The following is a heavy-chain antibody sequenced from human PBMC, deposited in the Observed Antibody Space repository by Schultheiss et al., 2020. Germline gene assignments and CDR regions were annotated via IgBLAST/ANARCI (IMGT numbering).Heavy chain of an antibody. CDR1: GFTFDDYA. D-gene: IGHD3-22*01. CDR3: ARGVNSYDSSGSNH. J-gene: IGHJ5*02. V-gene: IGHV3-9*01. Sequence: GGSLRLSCAASGFTFDDYAMHWVRQAPGKGLEWVSGISWNSGSIGYADSVKGRFTISRDNSKNTLYLQMNSLRAEDTAVYYCARGVNSYDSSGSNHWGQGTLVTVSS. CDR2: ISWNSGSI.